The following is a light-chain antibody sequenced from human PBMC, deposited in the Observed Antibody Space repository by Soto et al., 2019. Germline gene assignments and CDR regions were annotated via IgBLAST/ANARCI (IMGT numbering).Light chain of an antibody. CDR3: QQYNNWPRT. J-gene: IGKJ1*01. CDR1: QSVSSN. CDR2: GAS. V-gene: IGKV3-15*01. Sequence: IVMTQSPSTLSVSPGERAPLSCRASQSVSSNLAWYQQKPGQAPRLLIYGASTRATGIPARFSGSGSGTEFTLTISSLQSEDFAVYYCQQYNNWPRTFGQGTKVDI.